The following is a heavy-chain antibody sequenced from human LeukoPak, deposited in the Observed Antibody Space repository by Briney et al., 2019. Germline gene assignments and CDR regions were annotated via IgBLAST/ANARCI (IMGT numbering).Heavy chain of an antibody. D-gene: IGHD3-10*01. V-gene: IGHV1-2*06. J-gene: IGHJ5*02. Sequence: GASVKVSCKASGYTFTDYYMHWARQAPGQGLEWIGRINPNSGGTNHAQQFQGRVTMTRDTSISTAYMELSSLRSDDTAFYYCARAPPNSGSYYRLHSWFDPWGQGALVTVSS. CDR3: ARAPPNSGSYYRLHSWFDP. CDR2: INPNSGGT. CDR1: GYTFTDYY.